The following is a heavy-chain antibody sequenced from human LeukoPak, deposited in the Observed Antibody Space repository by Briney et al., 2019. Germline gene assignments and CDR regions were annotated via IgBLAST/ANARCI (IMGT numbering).Heavy chain of an antibody. V-gene: IGHV4-61*02. CDR2: IYTSGST. CDR3: ASIYYYDSAPIDP. Sequence: SETLSLTCTVSGGSISSGSYYWSWIRQPAGKGLEWIGRIYTSGSTNYNPSLKSRVTISVDTSKNQFSLKLSSVTAADTVVYYCASIYYYDSAPIDPWGQGTLVTVSS. D-gene: IGHD3-22*01. CDR1: GGSISSGSYY. J-gene: IGHJ5*02.